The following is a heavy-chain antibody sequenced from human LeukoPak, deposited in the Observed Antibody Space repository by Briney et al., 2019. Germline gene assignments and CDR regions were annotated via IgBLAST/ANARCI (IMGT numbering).Heavy chain of an antibody. CDR2: IIPIFGSA. CDR3: ATEYRCSNAGCYSYMDV. Sequence: AASVKVSFKASGGTFNSYAISWVRQAPGHGLEWVGSIIPIFGSATYGQRFQGKVAITTDESTSTAYMEMSSLTSEDTAVYYCATEYRCSNAGCYSYMDVWGIGTTVTVS. J-gene: IGHJ6*03. V-gene: IGHV1-69*05. D-gene: IGHD2-15*01. CDR1: GGTFNSYA.